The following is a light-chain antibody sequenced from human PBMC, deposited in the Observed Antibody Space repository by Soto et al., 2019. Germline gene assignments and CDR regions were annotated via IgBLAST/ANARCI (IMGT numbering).Light chain of an antibody. Sequence: DSQMTQSPSTLSAFIGDRVTISCRASQSVGNWLAWYQQKPGKAPKLLIYEASLLETGVPPRFSGSGSGTDFTLAISSLQPVDFGTYYCQQYNTYPWTFGQGTKVEIK. V-gene: IGKV1-5*03. J-gene: IGKJ1*01. CDR1: QSVGNW. CDR2: EAS. CDR3: QQYNTYPWT.